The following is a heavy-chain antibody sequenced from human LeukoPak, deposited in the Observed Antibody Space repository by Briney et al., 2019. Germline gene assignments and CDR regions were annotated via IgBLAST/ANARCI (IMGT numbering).Heavy chain of an antibody. Sequence: SETLSLTCTVSGGSISSYYWSWIRQPPGKGLEWIGYIYYSGSTNYNPSLKSRVPISVDTSKNQFSLKLSSVTAADTAVYYCARGSGYYYVDFDYWGQGTLVTVSS. V-gene: IGHV4-59*01. D-gene: IGHD3-22*01. J-gene: IGHJ4*02. CDR3: ARGSGYYYVDFDY. CDR2: IYYSGST. CDR1: GGSISSYY.